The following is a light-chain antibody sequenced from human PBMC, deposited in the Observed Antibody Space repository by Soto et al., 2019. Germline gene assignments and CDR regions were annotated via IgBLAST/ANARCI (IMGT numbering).Light chain of an antibody. Sequence: QSALTQPPSTSGSPGQSVTISCTGTKSDIGVYDFVAWYQHHPGKAPRLIIYEVVQRPSGVPDRFSGSKSGNTASLTVSGLQAADEADYFCKSYAVSNTYVFGSGTK. CDR1: KSDIGVYDF. CDR2: EVV. J-gene: IGLJ1*01. CDR3: KSYAVSNTYV. V-gene: IGLV2-8*01.